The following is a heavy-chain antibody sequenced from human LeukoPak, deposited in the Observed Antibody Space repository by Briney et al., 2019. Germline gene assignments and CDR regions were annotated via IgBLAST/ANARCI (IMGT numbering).Heavy chain of an antibody. V-gene: IGHV4-34*01. J-gene: IGHJ4*02. Sequence: KPSETLSLTCAVYGGSFSGYYWSWIRQPPGKGLEWIGEINHSGSTNYNPSLKSRVTISVDTSKNQFSLKLSSVTAADTAVYYCARNRYFDWLGDDYWGQGTLVTVSS. CDR2: INHSGST. CDR1: GGSFSGYY. D-gene: IGHD3-9*01. CDR3: ARNRYFDWLGDDY.